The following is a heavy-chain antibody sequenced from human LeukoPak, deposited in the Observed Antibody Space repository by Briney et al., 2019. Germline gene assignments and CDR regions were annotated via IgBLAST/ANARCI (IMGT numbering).Heavy chain of an antibody. D-gene: IGHD3/OR15-3a*01. CDR3: ARRRDFIDY. V-gene: IGHV3-11*01. Sequence: GGSLRLSCAASGFTLSDYYMSWFRLAPGKGLEWVSYSSSSGSTIYYADSVKGRFAVSRDNAKNSLYLQMHSLRAEDTAVYYCARRRDFIDYWGQGTLVTVSS. CDR2: SSSSGSTI. CDR1: GFTLSDYY. J-gene: IGHJ4*02.